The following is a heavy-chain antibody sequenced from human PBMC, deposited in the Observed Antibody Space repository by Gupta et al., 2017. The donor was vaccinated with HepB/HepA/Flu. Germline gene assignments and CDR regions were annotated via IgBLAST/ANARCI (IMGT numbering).Heavy chain of an antibody. V-gene: IGHV1-2*02. J-gene: IGHJ6*03. CDR2: INPNSGGT. CDR3: ARVGGPYCSSTSCLYYMDV. CDR1: GYTFTGYY. D-gene: IGHD2-2*01. Sequence: QVQLVQSGAEVKKPGASVKVSCKASGYTFTGYYMHWVRQAPGQGLEWMGWINPNSGGTNYAQKFQGRVTMTRDTSISTAYMELSRLRSDDTAVYYCARVGGPYCSSTSCLYYMDVWGKGTTVTVSS.